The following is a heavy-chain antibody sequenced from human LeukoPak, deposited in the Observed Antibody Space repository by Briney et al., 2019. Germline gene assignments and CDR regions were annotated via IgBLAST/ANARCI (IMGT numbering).Heavy chain of an antibody. D-gene: IGHD3-22*01. CDR3: ARRAYYDSSGYSPTSGYFDL. Sequence: SETLSLTCTVSGGSIFSYYWNWIRQPPGKGLEWIGYIYSSGITNYSPSLRSRGSISIATSKNQFSLRLTSVTAADTAIYYCARRAYYDSSGYSPTSGYFDLWGRGTLVTVSS. CDR1: GGSIFSYY. CDR2: IYSSGIT. J-gene: IGHJ2*01. V-gene: IGHV4-4*08.